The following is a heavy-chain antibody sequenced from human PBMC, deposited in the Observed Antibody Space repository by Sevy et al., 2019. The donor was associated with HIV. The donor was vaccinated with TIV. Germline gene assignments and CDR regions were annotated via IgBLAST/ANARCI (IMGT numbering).Heavy chain of an antibody. CDR1: GFTFSRFW. Sequence: GGSLRLSCVGSGFTFSRFWMSWVRQAPGKGLEWVANIKQDGSERNYVDSVKGRFTISRDNAKNSGYLEMNSLRVDDTAMYYCASRPRDVRYLGVFDYWGQGTLVTVSS. J-gene: IGHJ4*02. CDR2: IKQDGSER. V-gene: IGHV3-7*01. D-gene: IGHD3-10*02. CDR3: ASRPRDVRYLGVFDY.